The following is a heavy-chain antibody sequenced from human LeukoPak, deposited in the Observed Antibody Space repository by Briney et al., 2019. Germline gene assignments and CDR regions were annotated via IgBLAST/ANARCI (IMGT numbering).Heavy chain of an antibody. V-gene: IGHV1-2*02. CDR2: INPNSGGT. Sequence: ASVKVSCKASGYTFTGYYMHWVRQAPGQGLEWMGWINPNSGGTNYAQKFQGRVTMTRDTSISTAYMELSRLRCDDTAVYYCARDLTVVVPAAIGYWGQGTLVTVSS. J-gene: IGHJ4*02. CDR3: ARDLTVVVPAAIGY. D-gene: IGHD2-2*01. CDR1: GYTFTGYY.